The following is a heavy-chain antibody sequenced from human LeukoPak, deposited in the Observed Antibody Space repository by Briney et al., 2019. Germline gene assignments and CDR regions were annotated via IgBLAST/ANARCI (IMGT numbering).Heavy chain of an antibody. CDR1: GYTFTSYG. Sequence: ASVKVSCKASGYTFTSYGISWVRQAPGQGLEWMGWISAYNGNTNYAQKLQGRVTMTTDTSTSTAYIELGSLRSDDTAVYYCARCPLRRASMTTVTTDWFDPWGQGTLVTVSS. J-gene: IGHJ5*02. CDR3: ARCPLRRASMTTVTTDWFDP. V-gene: IGHV1-18*01. CDR2: ISAYNGNT. D-gene: IGHD4-17*01.